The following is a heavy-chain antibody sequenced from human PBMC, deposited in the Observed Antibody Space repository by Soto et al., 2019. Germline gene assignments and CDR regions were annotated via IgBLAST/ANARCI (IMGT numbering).Heavy chain of an antibody. J-gene: IGHJ4*02. V-gene: IGHV4-59*01. CDR1: GGSISSYY. CDR3: AKAVSRRPTSSGWYNFDY. CDR2: IYYSGST. Sequence: PSETLSLTCTVSGGSISSYYWSWIRQPPGKGLEWIGYIYYSGSTNYNPSLKSRVTISVDTSKNQFSLKLSSVTAADTALYYCAKAVSRRPTSSGWYNFDYWGQGTLVTVSS. D-gene: IGHD6-19*01.